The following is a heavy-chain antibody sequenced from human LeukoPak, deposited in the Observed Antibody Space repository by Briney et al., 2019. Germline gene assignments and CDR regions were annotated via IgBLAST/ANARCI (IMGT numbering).Heavy chain of an antibody. CDR3: AKDALISYRGAWSQSDY. D-gene: IGHD2/OR15-2a*01. CDR1: GFTFSSYW. J-gene: IGHJ4*02. V-gene: IGHV3-74*01. CDR2: INSDENSI. Sequence: GGSLRLSCAASGFTFSSYWMYWVRQVPGKGLVWVSRINSDENSISYADSVKGRFTISRDNSKNTLYLQMNSLRAEDTAVYYCAKDALISYRGAWSQSDYWGQGTLVTVSS.